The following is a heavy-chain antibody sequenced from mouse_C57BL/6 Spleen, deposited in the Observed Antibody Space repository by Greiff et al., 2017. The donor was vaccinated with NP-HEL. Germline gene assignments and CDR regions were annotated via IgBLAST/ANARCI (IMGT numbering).Heavy chain of an antibody. CDR1: GYTFTDYE. CDR2: IDPETGGT. Sequence: QVQLQQSGAELVRPGASVTLSCKASGYTFTDYEMHWVKQTPVHGLEWIGAIDPETGGTAYNQKFKGKAILTADKSSSTAYMELRSLTSEDSAVYYCTREVTGTFDYWGQGTTLTVSS. D-gene: IGHD4-1*01. J-gene: IGHJ2*01. V-gene: IGHV1-15*01. CDR3: TREVTGTFDY.